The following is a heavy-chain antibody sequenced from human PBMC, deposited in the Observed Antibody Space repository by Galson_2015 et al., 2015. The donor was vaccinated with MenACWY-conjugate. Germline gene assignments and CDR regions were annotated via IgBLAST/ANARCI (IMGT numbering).Heavy chain of an antibody. CDR3: VRQGTPTETYSEYFQY. Sequence: QSGAEVKKPGESLTISCTGSGSSFTTYWIGWVRQMPGEGLECMGIIYPGDSDTRYSPSFQGQVTISADKSVNTAYLQWSSLKASDTAMYFCVRQGTPTETYSEYFQYWGQGTLVTVSS. CDR2: IYPGDSDT. CDR1: GSSFTTYW. V-gene: IGHV5-51*01. J-gene: IGHJ1*01. D-gene: IGHD4-17*01.